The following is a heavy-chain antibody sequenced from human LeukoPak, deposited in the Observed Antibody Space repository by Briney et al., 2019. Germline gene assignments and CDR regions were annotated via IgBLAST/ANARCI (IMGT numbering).Heavy chain of an antibody. Sequence: SQTLSLTCVISGDRVSSTSSSWNWIRQSPSRGLEWLGRTYFRSKWYHNYAVSVESRITINPDTSKNQFSLHLTFVTPKDTAMYYCSGEDPSRYSNAWGQGTLVTVSS. D-gene: IGHD4-11*01. CDR3: SGEDPSRYSNA. CDR1: GDRVSSTSSS. V-gene: IGHV6-1*01. J-gene: IGHJ5*02. CDR2: TYFRSKWYH.